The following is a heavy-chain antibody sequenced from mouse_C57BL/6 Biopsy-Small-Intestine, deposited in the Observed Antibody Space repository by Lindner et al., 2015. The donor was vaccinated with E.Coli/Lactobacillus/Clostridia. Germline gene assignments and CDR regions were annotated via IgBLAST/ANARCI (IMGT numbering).Heavy chain of an antibody. J-gene: IGHJ2*01. D-gene: IGHD3-3*01. CDR1: GYTFTDYN. CDR2: IYPGDGDT. CDR3: VRQGGLGGFAY. Sequence: VQLQESGAELMKPGASVKISCKASGYTFTDYNMHWVKQRPGKGLEWIGRIYPGDGDTNYNEKFKGKATFTADTSSNTAYMRLSSLKTEDTAMYYCVRQGGLGGFAYWGQGTTLTVSS. V-gene: IGHV1-84*02.